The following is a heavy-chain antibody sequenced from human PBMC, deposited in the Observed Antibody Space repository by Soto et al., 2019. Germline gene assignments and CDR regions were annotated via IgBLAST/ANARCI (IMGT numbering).Heavy chain of an antibody. J-gene: IGHJ4*02. Sequence: ASVKVSCKASGYTFTSYAMHWVRQAPGQRLEWMGWINAGNGNTKYSQKFQGRVTITRDTSASTAYMELSSLRSEDTAVYYCARVKVRGAKNGAFDYWGQGTLVTVSS. CDR1: GYTFTSYA. CDR3: ARVKVRGAKNGAFDY. CDR2: INAGNGNT. V-gene: IGHV1-3*01. D-gene: IGHD3-10*01.